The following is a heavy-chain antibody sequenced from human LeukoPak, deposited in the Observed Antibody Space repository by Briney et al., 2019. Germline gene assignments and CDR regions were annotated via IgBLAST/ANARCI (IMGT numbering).Heavy chain of an antibody. CDR2: ISYDGSNK. J-gene: IGHJ5*02. CDR1: GFTFSSYG. Sequence: GGSLRLSCAASGFTFSSYGMHWVRQAPGKGLEWVAVISYDGSNKYYADSVKGRFTISRDNSKNTLYLQMNSLRAEDTAVYYCAKGPSVGATDRWGQGTLVTASS. CDR3: AKGPSVGATDR. V-gene: IGHV3-30*18. D-gene: IGHD1-26*01.